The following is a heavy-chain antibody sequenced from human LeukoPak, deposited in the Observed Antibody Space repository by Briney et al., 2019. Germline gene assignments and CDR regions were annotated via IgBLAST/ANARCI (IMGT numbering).Heavy chain of an antibody. Sequence: PSETLSLTCTVSGGSISSYYWTWIRQPPGKGLEWIGYIYYSGSTYYSGSTNYNPSLKSRVTISVDTSKNQFSLKLSSVTAADTAVYYCARNRRVRGAPRSDWFDPWGQGTLVTVSS. J-gene: IGHJ5*02. CDR1: GGSISSYY. CDR2: IYYSGSTYYSGST. CDR3: ARNRRVRGAPRSDWFDP. D-gene: IGHD3-10*01. V-gene: IGHV4-59*12.